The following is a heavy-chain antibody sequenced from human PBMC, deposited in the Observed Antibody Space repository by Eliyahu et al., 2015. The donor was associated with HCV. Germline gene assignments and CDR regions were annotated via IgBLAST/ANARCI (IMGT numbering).Heavy chain of an antibody. CDR1: GYTFTSYG. CDR3: ARGPFNHRGGVVIRHPFDY. V-gene: IGHV1-18*01. CDR2: ISAYNGNT. J-gene: IGHJ4*02. D-gene: IGHD3-3*01. Sequence: QVQVVQSGAEVKKPGASVKVSCKASGYTFTSYGISWVRQAPGQGLEWMGWISAYNGNTNYAQKLQGRVTLTTDTSTSTAYMELRSLRSDDTAVYYCARGPFNHRGGVVIRHPFDYWGQGTLVTVSS.